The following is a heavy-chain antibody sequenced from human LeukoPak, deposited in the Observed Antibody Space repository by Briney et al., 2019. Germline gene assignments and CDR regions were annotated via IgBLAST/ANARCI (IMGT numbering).Heavy chain of an antibody. CDR2: INHSGST. CDR3: ARSVNWFDP. Sequence: SETLSLTCAVYGGSFSGYYWSWIRQPPGKGLEWIGEINHSGSTNYNPSLKSRVTISVDTSKNQFSLKLSSVTAADTAVYYCARSVNWFDPWGQGTLVTVSS. J-gene: IGHJ5*02. V-gene: IGHV4-34*01. CDR1: GGSFSGYY.